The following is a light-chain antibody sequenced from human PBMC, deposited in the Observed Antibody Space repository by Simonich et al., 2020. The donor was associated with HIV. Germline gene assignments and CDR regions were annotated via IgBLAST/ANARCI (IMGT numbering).Light chain of an antibody. CDR2: WSY. Sequence: DIVMTQSPDSLAVSLGERATLNYKYSQSVLYSSNNRNYLAWYQQKPGQPPKLLIYWSYTRESGVPDRFSGSGSGTDFTLTISSLQAEDVAVYYCQQYYTTPWTFGQGTKVEIK. CDR3: QQYYTTPWT. J-gene: IGKJ1*01. CDR1: QSVLYSSNNRNY. V-gene: IGKV4-1*01.